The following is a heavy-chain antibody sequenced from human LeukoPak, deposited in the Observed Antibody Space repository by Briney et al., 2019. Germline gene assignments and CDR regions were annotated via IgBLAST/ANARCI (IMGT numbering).Heavy chain of an antibody. V-gene: IGHV3-33*01. D-gene: IGHD3-16*01. J-gene: IGHJ5*02. CDR1: GYTFSRHG. Sequence: PGGSLRLSRAASGYTFSRHGIHWVRQAPGKGREWVAVVWYDGRNRDYVDSVKGRFTISKDNSNNMVFLQMDRLRAEDTAVYYCARLWGGDGYSGGSLNLWGQGTLVTVSS. CDR3: ARLWGGDGYSGGSLNL. CDR2: VWYDGRNR.